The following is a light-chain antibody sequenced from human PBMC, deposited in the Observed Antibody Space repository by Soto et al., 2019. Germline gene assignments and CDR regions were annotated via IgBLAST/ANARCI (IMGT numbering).Light chain of an antibody. V-gene: IGLV2-14*01. CDR3: SSYTSSSTLGV. Sequence: QSVLTQPASVSGSLGQSITISCTGTSSDVGDYSYVSWYQQYPGKAPKLMIYEVTNRPSGVSNRFSGSKSGNTASLTISGLQAEDEAVYYCSSYTSSSTLGVFGTGTKLTVL. CDR1: SSDVGDYSY. J-gene: IGLJ1*01. CDR2: EVT.